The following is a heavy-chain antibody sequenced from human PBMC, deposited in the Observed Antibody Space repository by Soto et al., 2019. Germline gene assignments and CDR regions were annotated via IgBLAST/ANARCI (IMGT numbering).Heavy chain of an antibody. D-gene: IGHD2-15*01. CDR2: IYDSRST. CDR1: GGSTTSGDYY. V-gene: IGHV4-31*03. Sequence: QVQLQESGPGLVKPSQTLSLTCTVSGGSTTSGDYYCTWIRQHPGKALELIGYIYDSRSTYYNPSLNSRLSISVDTSKNQFPLKLSSVSAADTAGYYCAIQRTDATGVFGMDIWGQGTTVTVSS. CDR3: AIQRTDATGVFGMDI. J-gene: IGHJ6*02.